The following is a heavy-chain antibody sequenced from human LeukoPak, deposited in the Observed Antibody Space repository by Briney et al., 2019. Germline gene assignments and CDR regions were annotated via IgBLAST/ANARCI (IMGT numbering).Heavy chain of an antibody. V-gene: IGHV3-48*03. Sequence: GGSLRLSCAASGFTFSSYEMNWVRQAPGKGLEWVSYISSSGSTIYYADSVKGRFTISRDNAKNSLYLQMNSLRAEDTAVYYCARGGLYSSSWYQAFDYWGQGTLVTVSS. CDR2: ISSSGSTI. CDR1: GFTFSSYE. D-gene: IGHD6-13*01. J-gene: IGHJ4*02. CDR3: ARGGLYSSSWYQAFDY.